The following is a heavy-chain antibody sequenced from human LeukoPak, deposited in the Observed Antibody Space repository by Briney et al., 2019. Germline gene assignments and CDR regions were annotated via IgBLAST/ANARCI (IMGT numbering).Heavy chain of an antibody. D-gene: IGHD3-10*01. CDR2: ISSSSSTI. CDR1: GFTFSSYS. V-gene: IGHV3-48*04. J-gene: IGHJ1*01. Sequence: GGSLRLSCAASGFTFSSYSMNWVRQAPGKGLEWVSYISSSSSTIYYADSVKGRFTISRDNAKNSLYLQMNSLRAEDTAAYYCAARITMVRGVIIGAEYFQHWGQGTLVTVSS. CDR3: AARITMVRGVIIGAEYFQH.